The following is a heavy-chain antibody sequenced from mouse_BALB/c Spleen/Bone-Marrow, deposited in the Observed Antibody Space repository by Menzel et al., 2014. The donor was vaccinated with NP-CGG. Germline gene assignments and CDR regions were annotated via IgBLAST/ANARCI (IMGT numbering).Heavy chain of an antibody. CDR2: ILATSDYT. J-gene: IGHJ3*01. CDR1: GHTFTSYT. Sequence: QDRLQQSGSELARPGVSENMSCKGSGHTFTSYTMQWIRQRPGQRSEWIGYILATSDYTNYNQKFKNKARLTADKSSSTAYMQMRSLTSKDFAVYYCAREARTGDWFDYWGQGTLVTVSA. V-gene: IGHV1-4*01. D-gene: IGHD4-1*01. CDR3: AREARTGDWFDY.